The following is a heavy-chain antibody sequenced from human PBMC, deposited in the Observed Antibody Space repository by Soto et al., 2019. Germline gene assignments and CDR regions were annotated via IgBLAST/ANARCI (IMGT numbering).Heavy chain of an antibody. J-gene: IGHJ4*02. Sequence: GGSLRLSCAASGFTFSSYAMHWVRQAPGKGLEWVAVISYDGSNKYYADSVKGRFTISRDNSKNTLYLQMNSLRAEDTAVYYCARVGAQVLRELSLDYWGQGTLVTVSS. CDR2: ISYDGSNK. V-gene: IGHV3-30-3*01. D-gene: IGHD3-16*02. CDR1: GFTFSSYA. CDR3: ARVGAQVLRELSLDY.